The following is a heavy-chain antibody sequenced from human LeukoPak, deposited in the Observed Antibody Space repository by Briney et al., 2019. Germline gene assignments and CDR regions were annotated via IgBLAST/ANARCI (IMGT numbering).Heavy chain of an antibody. CDR1: GGSISSYY. CDR2: IYYSGST. CDR3: ARSLGSYDS. Sequence: SETLSLTCTVSGGSISSYYWSWIRQPPGKGLEWIAYIYYSGSTYYNPSLKSRVTISLDTSRNQFSLKLSSVTAADTAVYYCARSLGSYDSWGQGTLVTVSS. J-gene: IGHJ5*02. V-gene: IGHV4-59*12. D-gene: IGHD3-10*01.